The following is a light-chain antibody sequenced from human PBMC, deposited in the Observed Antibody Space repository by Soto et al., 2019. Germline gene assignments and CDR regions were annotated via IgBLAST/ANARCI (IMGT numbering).Light chain of an antibody. V-gene: IGKV1-5*01. CDR3: QQYNSYSL. CDR1: QSISSW. CDR2: DAS. Sequence: DIQMTQSPSTLSASVGDRVTITCRASQSISSWLAWYQQKPGKAPKLLIYDASSLESGVPSRFSGSGAATEFTLTISSLQADDFATYYCQQYNSYSLFGQGTKVEIK. J-gene: IGKJ1*01.